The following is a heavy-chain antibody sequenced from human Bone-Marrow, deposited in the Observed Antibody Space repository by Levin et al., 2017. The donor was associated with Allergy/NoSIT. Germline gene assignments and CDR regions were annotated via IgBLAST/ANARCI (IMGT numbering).Heavy chain of an antibody. J-gene: IGHJ5*01. CDR1: GGTFRNNG. Sequence: KISCKSSGGTFRNNGINWVRQAPGQGPEWMGGIIPLFGTPNYARKYQGRVTITADDFTSTAYMELSSLTSEDTAVYYCARSHLPAAINNWFDSWGQGTLVTVSS. D-gene: IGHD2-2*01. CDR2: IIPLFGTP. CDR3: ARSHLPAAINNWFDS. V-gene: IGHV1-69*01.